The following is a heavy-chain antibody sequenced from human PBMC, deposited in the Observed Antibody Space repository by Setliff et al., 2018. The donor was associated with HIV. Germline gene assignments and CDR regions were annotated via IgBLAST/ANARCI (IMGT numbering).Heavy chain of an antibody. CDR2: MNPNSGNT. Sequence: GESLKISCKGSGYTFTSYDINWVRQATGQGLEWMGWMNPNSGNTGYAQKFQGRVTMTGNTSISTAYMELSSLRSEDTAVYYCARGDGGYYYVGAVDIWGQGTVVTVSS. J-gene: IGHJ3*02. CDR1: GYTFTSYD. D-gene: IGHD3-22*01. CDR3: ARGDGGYYYVGAVDI. V-gene: IGHV1-8*02.